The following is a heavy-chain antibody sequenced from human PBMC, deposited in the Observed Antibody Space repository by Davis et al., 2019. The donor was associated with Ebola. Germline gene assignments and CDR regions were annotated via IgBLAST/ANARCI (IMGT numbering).Heavy chain of an antibody. J-gene: IGHJ4*02. CDR1: GFTFSSFD. V-gene: IGHV3-30*02. D-gene: IGHD5-18*01. CDR2: IHYGGNDK. Sequence: GESLKISCAASGFTFSSFDMYWVRQAPGKGLEWVAFIHYGGNDKYYAESVKGRFTISRDNSKNTLYLQMNSLRPEDTAVYYCAKGISPDTAMDSWGQGTLVTVSS. CDR3: AKGISPDTAMDS.